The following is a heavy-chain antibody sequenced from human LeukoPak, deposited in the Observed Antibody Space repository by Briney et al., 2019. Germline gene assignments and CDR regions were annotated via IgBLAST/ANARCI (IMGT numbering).Heavy chain of an antibody. CDR3: ARDPLGKDTAMVPNPYFDY. J-gene: IGHJ4*02. V-gene: IGHV1-46*01. CDR2: INPSGGST. CDR1: GYTFTSYY. Sequence: ASVKVSCKASGYTFTSYYMHWVRQAPGQGLEWMGIINPSGGSTSYAQKFQGRVTMTRDTSTSTVYMELSSLRSEDTAVYYCARDPLGKDTAMVPNPYFDYWGQGTLVTVSS. D-gene: IGHD5-18*01.